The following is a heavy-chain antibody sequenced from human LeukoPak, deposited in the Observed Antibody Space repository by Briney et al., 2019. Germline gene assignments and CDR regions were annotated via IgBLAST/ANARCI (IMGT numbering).Heavy chain of an antibody. J-gene: IGHJ4*02. V-gene: IGHV3-30-3*01. Sequence: PGRSLRLSCAASGFTFSSYAMHWVRQAPGKGLEWVAVISYDGSNKYYADSVKGRFTISRDNSKNTLYLQMNSLRAEDTAVYYCARGNPTKAYYDILTGSGATYYFDYWGQGTLVTVSS. CDR2: ISYDGSNK. D-gene: IGHD3-9*01. CDR3: ARGNPTKAYYDILTGSGATYYFDY. CDR1: GFTFSSYA.